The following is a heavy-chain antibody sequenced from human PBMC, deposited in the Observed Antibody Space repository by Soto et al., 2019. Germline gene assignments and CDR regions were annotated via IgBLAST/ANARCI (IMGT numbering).Heavy chain of an antibody. D-gene: IGHD5-12*01. Sequence: SETLSDTCTVSDGSITGYSWSWFRQPPGKGLEWIGYIYYTGSTNYNPSLKSRLTISLDTSKNQFSLKLTSVTDEDTAIYYCARVLRQNFFAPWGQGTLVSFSS. CDR1: DGSITGYS. CDR3: ARVLRQNFFAP. V-gene: IGHV4-59*01. J-gene: IGHJ5*02. CDR2: IYYTGST.